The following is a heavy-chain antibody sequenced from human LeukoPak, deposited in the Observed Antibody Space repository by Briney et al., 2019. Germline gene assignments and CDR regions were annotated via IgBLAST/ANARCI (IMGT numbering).Heavy chain of an antibody. CDR3: AVRVTKGSWSAFDI. CDR2: IHTGGRT. J-gene: IGHJ3*02. CDR1: GFTLSSNS. V-gene: IGHV3-66*01. Sequence: GGSLRLSCAASGFTLSSNSMTWVRQAPGKGLEWVSVIHTGGRTYYVDSVKGRFTISRDDSKNTFYLHMNSLRAEDAAVYYCAVRVTKGSWSAFDIWGQGTMVTVSS. D-gene: IGHD4-17*01.